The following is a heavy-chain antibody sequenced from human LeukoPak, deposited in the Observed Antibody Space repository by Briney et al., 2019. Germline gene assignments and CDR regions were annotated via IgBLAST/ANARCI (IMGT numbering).Heavy chain of an antibody. CDR1: GGSISSSSYY. V-gene: IGHV4-39*07. J-gene: IGHJ3*02. CDR3: ARGPPDCSSTSCYAFDAFDI. Sequence: SETLSLTCTVSGGSISSSSYYWGWIRQPPGKGPEWIGSIYYSGSTYYNPSLKSRVTISVDTSKNQFSLKLSSVTAADTAVYYCARGPPDCSSTSCYAFDAFDIWGQGTMVTVSS. D-gene: IGHD2-2*01. CDR2: IYYSGST.